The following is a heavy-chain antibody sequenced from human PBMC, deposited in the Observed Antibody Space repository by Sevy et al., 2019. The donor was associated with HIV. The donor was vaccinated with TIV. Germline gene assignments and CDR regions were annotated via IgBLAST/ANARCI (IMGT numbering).Heavy chain of an antibody. J-gene: IGHJ4*02. CDR2: ITSSNDYI. Sequence: GGSLRLSCAASGFTFSNYNMNWVRQAPGKGLEWVSSITSSNDYIYDADSVKGRFTISRDNAKNSLYLQMNSLRAEDTAVYYCARDRRTLNYYASSGYNYYFDYWGQGTLVTVSS. CDR1: GFTFSNYN. D-gene: IGHD3-22*01. CDR3: ARDRRTLNYYASSGYNYYFDY. V-gene: IGHV3-21*01.